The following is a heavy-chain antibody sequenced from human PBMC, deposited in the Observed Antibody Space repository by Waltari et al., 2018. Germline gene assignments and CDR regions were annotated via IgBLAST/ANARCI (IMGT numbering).Heavy chain of an antibody. CDR3: ARGTVSLYSSPRGSNWFDP. D-gene: IGHD6-13*01. CDR1: GDSVSSNSAA. J-gene: IGHJ5*02. V-gene: IGHV6-1*01. CDR2: TYYRSKWYN. Sequence: QVQLQQSGPGLVKPSQTLSLTCAISGDSVSSNSAAWNWIRQSPSRDLEWLGRTYYRSKWYNDYAESVKSRITINPDTSKNQFSLQLNAVTPEDTAVYYCARGTVSLYSSPRGSNWFDPWGQGTLVTVSS.